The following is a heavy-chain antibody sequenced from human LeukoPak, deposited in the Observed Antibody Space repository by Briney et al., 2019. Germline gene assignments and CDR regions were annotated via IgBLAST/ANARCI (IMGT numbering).Heavy chain of an antibody. D-gene: IGHD2-15*01. CDR3: AKDSRYCSGGSCLRTPFDY. CDR1: GYTFTGYY. Sequence: ASVKVSCKASGYTFTGYYIHWVRQAPGQGLEWMGWINPNSGGTNYAQKFQGRVTMTRDTSISTAYMNLSRLRSDDTAVYYCAKDSRYCSGGSCLRTPFDYWGQGTLVTVSS. CDR2: INPNSGGT. J-gene: IGHJ4*02. V-gene: IGHV1-2*02.